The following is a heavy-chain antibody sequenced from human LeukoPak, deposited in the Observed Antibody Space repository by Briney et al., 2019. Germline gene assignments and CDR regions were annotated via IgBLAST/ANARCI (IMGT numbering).Heavy chain of an antibody. J-gene: IGHJ4*02. D-gene: IGHD2-2*01. V-gene: IGHV3-7*03. CDR2: IRQDGTEE. CDR3: ARDPCHGALDY. Sequence: GGSLRLSCVASGFTFSSSWMSWVRRAPGKGLEWVANIRQDGTEEYYVDSVRGRFSISKDNAKNSLYLQMNSLRAEDTAVYYCARDPCHGALDYWGQGALVTVSS. CDR1: GFTFSSSW.